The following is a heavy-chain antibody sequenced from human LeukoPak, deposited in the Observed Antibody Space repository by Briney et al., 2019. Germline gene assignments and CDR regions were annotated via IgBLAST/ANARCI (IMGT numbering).Heavy chain of an antibody. D-gene: IGHD1-26*01. Sequence: PGGSLRLSCAASGFTFSSYSMNWVRQAPGKGLEWVSYISSSSSTIYYADSVKGRFTISRDNAKNSLYLQMNSLRAEDTAVYYWGRDRGGGELMSYYYYYMDVWGKGTTVTVSS. V-gene: IGHV3-48*01. CDR1: GFTFSSYS. J-gene: IGHJ6*03. CDR2: ISSSSSTI. CDR3: GRDRGGGELMSYYYYYMDV.